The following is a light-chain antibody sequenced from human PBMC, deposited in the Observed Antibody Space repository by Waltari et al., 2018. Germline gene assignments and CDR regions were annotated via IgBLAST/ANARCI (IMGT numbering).Light chain of an antibody. CDR2: AAS. CDR3: QQSYSMFALT. Sequence: DIQMTQSPSSLSASVGDRVTITCRASQSIATYLSWYQQKPGTAPKFLIYAASGLQSGVPSRFSGSGSGTDFTLTISSLQPEDFATYYCQQSYSMFALTFGGGTKVEIK. J-gene: IGKJ4*01. V-gene: IGKV1-39*01. CDR1: QSIATY.